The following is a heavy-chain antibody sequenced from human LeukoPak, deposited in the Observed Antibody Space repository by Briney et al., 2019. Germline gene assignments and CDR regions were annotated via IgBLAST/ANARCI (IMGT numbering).Heavy chain of an antibody. D-gene: IGHD6-13*01. CDR3: AKDQRDSSSHDY. J-gene: IGHJ4*02. CDR2: ISGSGGST. V-gene: IGHV3-23*01. CDR1: GGSISSYY. Sequence: ETLSLTCTVSGGSISSYYWSWVRQAPGKGLEWVSAISGSGGSTYYADSVKGRFTISRDNSKNTLYLQMNSLRAEDTAVYYCAKDQRDSSSHDYWGQGTLVTVSS.